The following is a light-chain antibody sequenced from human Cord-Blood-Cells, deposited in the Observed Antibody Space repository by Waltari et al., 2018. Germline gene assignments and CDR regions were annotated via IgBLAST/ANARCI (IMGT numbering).Light chain of an antibody. CDR1: SSAVGGYNY. CDR3: CSYAGSWV. CDR2: HVS. J-gene: IGLJ3*02. V-gene: IGLV2-11*01. Sequence: QSALTQPRSVSGSPGQSVTISCTGPSSAVGGYNYVSWYQQHPGKAPKRMSYHVSKRPAGVPDHVSGSKSGNTASLTISGLQAEDEADYYCCSYAGSWVFGGGTKLTVL.